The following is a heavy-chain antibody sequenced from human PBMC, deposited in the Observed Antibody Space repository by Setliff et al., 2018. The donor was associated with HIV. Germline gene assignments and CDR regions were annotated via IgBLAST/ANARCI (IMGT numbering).Heavy chain of an antibody. J-gene: IGHJ4*02. V-gene: IGHV1-69*05. CDR2: IIPIFGTA. D-gene: IGHD6-13*01. CDR3: AREGGGIHNIGYYFDY. CDR1: GYTFTSYA. Sequence: ASVKVSCKASGYTFTSYAISWVRQAPGQGLEWMGGIIPIFGTANYAQKFQGRVTITTDESTSTAYMELSSLRSEDTAVYYCAREGGGIHNIGYYFDYWGQGTLVTVSS.